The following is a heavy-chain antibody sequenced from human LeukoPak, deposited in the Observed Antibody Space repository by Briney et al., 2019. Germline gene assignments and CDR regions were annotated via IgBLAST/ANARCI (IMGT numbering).Heavy chain of an antibody. CDR1: GFTFSDYY. J-gene: IGHJ4*02. D-gene: IGHD6-19*01. CDR2: ISSSSSYT. CDR3: ARGSSGWFDY. V-gene: IGHV3-11*05. Sequence: GGSLRFSCAASGFTFSDYYMSWIRQAPGKGLEWVSYISSSSSYTNYADSVKGRFTISRDNAKNSLYLQMNSLRAEDTAVYYCARGSSGWFDYWGQGTLVTVSS.